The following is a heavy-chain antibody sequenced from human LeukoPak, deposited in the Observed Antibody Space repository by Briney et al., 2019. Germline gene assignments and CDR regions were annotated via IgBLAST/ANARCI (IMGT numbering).Heavy chain of an antibody. CDR2: IKQDGSEK. CDR1: GFTFSSYW. V-gene: IGHV3-7*03. J-gene: IGHJ4*02. CDR3: AKDLRLIARRGNDY. D-gene: IGHD3-10*01. Sequence: GGSLRLSCAASGFTFSSYWMSWVRQAPGKGLEWVANIKQDGSEKYYVDSVKGRFTISRDNAKNSLYLQMNSLRAEDTAVYYCAKDLRLIARRGNDYWGQGTLVTVSS.